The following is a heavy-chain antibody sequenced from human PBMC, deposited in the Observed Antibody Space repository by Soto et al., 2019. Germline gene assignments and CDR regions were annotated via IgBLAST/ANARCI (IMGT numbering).Heavy chain of an antibody. CDR3: ARGDQYYDILTGYSYYYYYGMDV. Sequence: GGSLRLSCAASGFTVSSNHMSWVRQAPGKGLEWVSVIYSGGSTYYADSVKGRFTISRDNSKNTLYLQMNSLRAEDTAVYYCARGDQYYDILTGYSYYYYYGMDVWGQGTTVTVSS. J-gene: IGHJ6*02. CDR2: IYSGGST. CDR1: GFTVSSNH. V-gene: IGHV3-53*01. D-gene: IGHD3-9*01.